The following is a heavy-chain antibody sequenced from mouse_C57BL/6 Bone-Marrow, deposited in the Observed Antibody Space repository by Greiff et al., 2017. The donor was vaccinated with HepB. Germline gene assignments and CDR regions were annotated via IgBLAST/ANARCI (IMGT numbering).Heavy chain of an antibody. CDR1: GFTFSSYA. CDR2: ISDGGSYT. CDR3: AKYGSHWYFDV. V-gene: IGHV5-4*03. Sequence: EVKLVESGGGLVKPGGSLKLSCAASGFTFSSYAMSWVRQTPEKRLEWVATISDGGSYTYYPDNVKGRFTISRDNAKNNLYLQMSHLKSEDTAMYYCAKYGSHWYFDVWGTGTTVTVSS. J-gene: IGHJ1*03. D-gene: IGHD1-1*01.